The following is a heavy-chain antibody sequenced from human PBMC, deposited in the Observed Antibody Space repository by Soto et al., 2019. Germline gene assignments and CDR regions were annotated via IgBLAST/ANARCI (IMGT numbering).Heavy chain of an antibody. CDR2: MNPNSGNT. Sequence: ASVKGSCKAFGHSFTSYDINWVRQATGQGLEWMGWMNPNSGNTGYAQKFQGRVTMTRNTSISTAYMELNSLRDEDTAVYYCARGADYDSSGIRLNWFDPWGHGTLVTVSS. CDR1: GHSFTSYD. V-gene: IGHV1-8*01. CDR3: ARGADYDSSGIRLNWFDP. D-gene: IGHD3-22*01. J-gene: IGHJ5*02.